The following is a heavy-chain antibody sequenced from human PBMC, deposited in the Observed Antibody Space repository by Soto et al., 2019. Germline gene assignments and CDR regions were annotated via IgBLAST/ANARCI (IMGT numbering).Heavy chain of an antibody. J-gene: IGHJ4*02. CDR1: GFTFSSYA. D-gene: IGHD3-3*01. V-gene: IGHV3-23*01. Sequence: GGSLRLSCAASGFTFSSYAMSXVRQAPGKGLEWVSAISGSGGSTYYADSVKGRFTISRDNSKNTLYLQMNSLRAEDTAVYYCANDDYDFWSGYYWRALDYWGQGTLVTVSS. CDR3: ANDDYDFWSGYYWRALDY. CDR2: ISGSGGST.